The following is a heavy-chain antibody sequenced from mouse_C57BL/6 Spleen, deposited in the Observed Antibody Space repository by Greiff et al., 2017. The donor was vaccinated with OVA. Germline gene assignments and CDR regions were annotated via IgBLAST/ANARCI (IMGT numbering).Heavy chain of an antibody. CDR1: GYTFTDYY. Sequence: VQLVESGAELVRPGASVKLSCKASGYTFTDYYINWVKQRPGQGLEWIARIYPGSGNTYYNEKFKGKATLTAEKSSSTAYMQLSSLTSEDSAVYFCALYYGNYHAMDYWGQGTSVTVSS. CDR2: IYPGSGNT. V-gene: IGHV1-76*01. CDR3: ALYYGNYHAMDY. J-gene: IGHJ4*01. D-gene: IGHD2-1*01.